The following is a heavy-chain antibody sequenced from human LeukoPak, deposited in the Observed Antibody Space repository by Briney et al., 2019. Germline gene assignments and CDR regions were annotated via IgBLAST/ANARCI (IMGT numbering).Heavy chain of an antibody. J-gene: IGHJ5*02. D-gene: IGHD6-19*01. CDR3: ARERYSSGWYGSPYWFDP. Sequence: SETLSLTCAVYGGSFSGYYWGWIRQPPGKGLEWIGEINHSGSTNYNPSLKSRVTISVDTSKNQFSLKLSSVTAADTAVYYCARERYSSGWYGSPYWFDPWGQGTLVTVSS. V-gene: IGHV4-34*01. CDR1: GGSFSGYY. CDR2: INHSGST.